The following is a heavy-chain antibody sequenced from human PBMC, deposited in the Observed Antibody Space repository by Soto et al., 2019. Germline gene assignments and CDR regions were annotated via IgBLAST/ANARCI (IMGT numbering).Heavy chain of an antibody. J-gene: IGHJ5*02. V-gene: IGHV1-46*04. CDR3: SRAMAAADKREGRFCFDP. D-gene: IGHD6-25*01. Sequence: VQLVQSGAAVREPGASVMLSCKTSGYAFTMFYMSWVRQAPGQGLEWMGTINADGGRTTYAQNLQGRLTMTSDTSTGTIYMALSSLKSDDTAVYYCSRAMAAADKREGRFCFDPWGEGALVTVSS. CDR2: INADGGRT. CDR1: GYAFTMFY.